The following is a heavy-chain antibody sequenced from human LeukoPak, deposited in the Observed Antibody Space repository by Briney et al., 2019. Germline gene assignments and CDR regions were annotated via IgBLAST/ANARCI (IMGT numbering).Heavy chain of an antibody. J-gene: IGHJ4*02. CDR2: ISDNGAYT. CDR1: GFTFSNFG. V-gene: IGHV3-23*01. Sequence: GGSLRLSCAASGFTFSNFGMSWVRQAPGKGLEWVSSISDNGAYTYYADSVKGRFTISRDNSKNTLYLQMSSLRAEDTAVYYCAKDSRLLRGVVTTAFDSWGQGTLVTVSS. D-gene: IGHD3-3*01. CDR3: AKDSRLLRGVVTTAFDS.